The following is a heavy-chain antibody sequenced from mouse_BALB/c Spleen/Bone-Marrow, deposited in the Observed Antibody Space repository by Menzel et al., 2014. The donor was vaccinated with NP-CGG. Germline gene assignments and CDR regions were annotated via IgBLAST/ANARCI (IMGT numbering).Heavy chain of an antibody. CDR3: VRRGNPIVYYAMDY. CDR2: ISCYNGAT. CDR1: GYSFTGYY. J-gene: IGHJ4*01. Sequence: LVKTGASVKISCKASGYSFTGYYMLWVKQSHGKSLEWIGYISCYNGATSYNQHFKGKATFTVDTSSSTAYMQFNSLTSEDSAVYYCVRRGNPIVYYAMDYWGQGTSVTVSS. V-gene: IGHV1S34*01.